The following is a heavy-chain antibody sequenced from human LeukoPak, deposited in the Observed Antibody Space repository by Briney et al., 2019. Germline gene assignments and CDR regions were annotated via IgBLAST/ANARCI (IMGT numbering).Heavy chain of an antibody. Sequence: PGGSLRLSCAASGFTFDDYAMHWVRQAPGKGLEWVSLISGDGGSTYYADSVKGRFIISRDNSKNSLYLQMNSLRTEDTALYYCGNRRVAGTLTFDYWVQGTLVTVSS. J-gene: IGHJ4*02. V-gene: IGHV3-43*02. CDR2: ISGDGGST. D-gene: IGHD6-19*01. CDR1: GFTFDDYA. CDR3: GNRRVAGTLTFDY.